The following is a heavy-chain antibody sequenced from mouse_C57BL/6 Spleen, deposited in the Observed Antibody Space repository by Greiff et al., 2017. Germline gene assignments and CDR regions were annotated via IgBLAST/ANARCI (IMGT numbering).Heavy chain of an antibody. CDR1: GYAFTNYL. CDR2: INPGSGGT. D-gene: IGHD1-1*01. Sequence: QVQLKQSGAELVRPGTSVKVSCKASGYAFTNYLIEWVKQRPGQGLEWIGVINPGSGGTNYNEKFKGKATLTADKSSSTAYMQLSSLTSEDSAVYFCERSSTTVVAPDYWGQGTTLTVSS. J-gene: IGHJ2*01. V-gene: IGHV1-54*01. CDR3: ERSSTTVVAPDY.